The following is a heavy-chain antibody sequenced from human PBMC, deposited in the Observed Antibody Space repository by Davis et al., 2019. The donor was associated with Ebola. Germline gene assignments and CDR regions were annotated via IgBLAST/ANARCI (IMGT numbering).Heavy chain of an antibody. Sequence: GESLKISCAASGFTFRSYGMHWVRQAPGKGLEWVAVIAYDGTTQYYADSVKGRFTISRDDSKNTVYLQINSLRPEDTAVYYCARDSRGGGLTSKYFHHWGQGTLVTVSS. J-gene: IGHJ1*01. CDR1: GFTFRSYG. D-gene: IGHD2-15*01. V-gene: IGHV3-30-3*01. CDR2: IAYDGTTQ. CDR3: ARDSRGGGLTSKYFHH.